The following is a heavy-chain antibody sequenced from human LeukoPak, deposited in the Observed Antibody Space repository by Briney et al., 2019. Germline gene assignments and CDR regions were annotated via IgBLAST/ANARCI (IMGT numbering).Heavy chain of an antibody. CDR1: GFTFSDYY. J-gene: IGHJ4*02. D-gene: IGHD3-16*02. CDR3: ARQYYDYVWGSYRSPPDY. Sequence: GGSLRLSCAASGFTFSDYYMSWIRQAPGKGLEWVSYISSSGSTIYYADSVKGRFTIPGDNAKNSLYLQMNSLRAEDTAVYYCARQYYDYVWGSYRSPPDYWGQGTLVTVSS. V-gene: IGHV3-11*01. CDR2: ISSSGSTI.